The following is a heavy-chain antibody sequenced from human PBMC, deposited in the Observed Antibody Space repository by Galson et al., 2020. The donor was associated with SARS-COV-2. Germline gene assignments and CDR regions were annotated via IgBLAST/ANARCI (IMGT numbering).Heavy chain of an antibody. V-gene: IGHV4-34*01. Sequence: SQTLSLTCAVYGGSFSGYYWSWIRQRPGKGLEWIGEINHSGSINYNPSLKSRVTISVDTSKKQFSLRLSSMTAADTAMYYCARVYGDYGKSYYFDYWGQGTLVTVSS. CDR2: INHSGSI. J-gene: IGHJ4*02. CDR1: GGSFSGYY. D-gene: IGHD4-17*01. CDR3: ARVYGDYGKSYYFDY.